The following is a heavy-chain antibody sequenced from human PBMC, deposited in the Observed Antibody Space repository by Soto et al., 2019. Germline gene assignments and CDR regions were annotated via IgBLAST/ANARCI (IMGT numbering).Heavy chain of an antibody. CDR3: ARAWVSPFRRGGYNNRVEYFQH. CDR2: INHSGST. J-gene: IGHJ1*01. D-gene: IGHD5-12*01. Sequence: SETLSLTCAVYGGSFSGYYWSWIRQPPGKGLEWIGEINHSGSTNYNPSLKSRVTISVDTSKNQFSLKLSSVTAADTAVYYCARAWVSPFRRGGYNNRVEYFQHWGQGTLVTVSS. V-gene: IGHV4-34*01. CDR1: GGSFSGYY.